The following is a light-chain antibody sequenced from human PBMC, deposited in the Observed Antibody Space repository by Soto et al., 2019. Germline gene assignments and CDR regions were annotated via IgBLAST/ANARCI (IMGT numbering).Light chain of an antibody. V-gene: IGKV1-5*01. CDR2: DAF. J-gene: IGKJ5*01. Sequence: DIQMTQSPSTLSASVGDRVTITCRASQSISSWLAWYQQKPGKAPKLLIYDAFSLESGVPSRFSGSGSGTEFTLTISSLQPDDFATYYCQQYNSPITFGQGTRLEIK. CDR3: QQYNSPIT. CDR1: QSISSW.